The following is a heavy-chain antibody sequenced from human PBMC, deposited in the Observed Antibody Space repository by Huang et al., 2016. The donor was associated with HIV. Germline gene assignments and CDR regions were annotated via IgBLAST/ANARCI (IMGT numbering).Heavy chain of an antibody. D-gene: IGHD3-10*01. CDR2: MNLKTGNV. CDR1: GYTFTNYD. J-gene: IGHJ3*01. CDR3: AGGFGINYNHEAFDV. Sequence: QIQLAQSGAEVKKPGASVKVSCKASGYTFTNYDINWVRQASGQGIEWMGWMNLKTGNVGHTKKFQGRVDILRNSSINTYYLGVTSLTSEDTAVYYCAGGFGINYNHEAFDVWGQGTMVTVSS. V-gene: IGHV1-8*01.